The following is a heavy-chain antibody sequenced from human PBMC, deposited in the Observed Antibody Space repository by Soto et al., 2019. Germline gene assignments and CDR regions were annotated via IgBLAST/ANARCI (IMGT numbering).Heavy chain of an antibody. V-gene: IGHV3-30*18. CDR3: AKGGTGYYYYGMDV. CDR1: GFTFSSYG. J-gene: IGHJ6*02. Sequence: VQLVESGGGVVQPGRSLRLSCAASGFTFSSYGMHWVRQAPGKGLEWVAVISYDGSNKYYADSVKGRFTISRDNSKNTLYLQMNSLRAEDTAVYYCAKGGTGYYYYGMDVWGQGTTVTVSS. CDR2: ISYDGSNK.